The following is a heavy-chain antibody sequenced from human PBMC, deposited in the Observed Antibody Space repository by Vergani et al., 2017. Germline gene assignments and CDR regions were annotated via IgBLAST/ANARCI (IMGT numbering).Heavy chain of an antibody. D-gene: IGHD3-10*01. CDR3: ARERTSLWFGELYNWFDP. V-gene: IGHV4-61*10. CDR2: IYYSGST. CDR1: GGSVSSGSYY. J-gene: IGHJ5*02. Sequence: QVQLQESGPGLVKPSETLSLTCTVSGGSVSSGSYYWSWIRQPAGKGLEWIGYIYYSGSTNYNPSLKSRVTISVDTSKNQFSLKLSSVTAADTAVYYCARERTSLWFGELYNWFDPWGQGTLVTVSS.